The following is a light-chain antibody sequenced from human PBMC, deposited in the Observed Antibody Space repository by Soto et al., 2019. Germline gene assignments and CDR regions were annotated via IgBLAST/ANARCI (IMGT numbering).Light chain of an antibody. CDR2: EVD. CDR1: TSDVGAYNY. CDR3: SSYTVINTAV. V-gene: IGLV2-14*01. Sequence: QSALTQPASVSGSPGQSVSISCTGSTSDVGAYNYVAWYQHKPGEAPRLLIYEVDHRPSGISPRFSGSKSGNTASLTISGLQTDDEADYYCSSYTVINTAVFGGGTKLTVL. J-gene: IGLJ3*02.